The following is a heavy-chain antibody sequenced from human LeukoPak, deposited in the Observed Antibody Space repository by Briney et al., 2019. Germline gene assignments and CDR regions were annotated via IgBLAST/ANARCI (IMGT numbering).Heavy chain of an antibody. J-gene: IGHJ5*02. V-gene: IGHV4-61*02. CDR3: ASYYCSSTSCRNWFDP. CDR2: IYTGGNT. CDR1: GGSISNGSYY. Sequence: SQTLSLTCTVSGGSISNGSYYWSWIRQPAGKGLEWIGRIYTGGNTNYNPSLKSRVTITVYTSKNQFSLKLSSVTAADTAVYYCASYYCSSTSCRNWFDPWGPGTLVTVSS. D-gene: IGHD2-2*01.